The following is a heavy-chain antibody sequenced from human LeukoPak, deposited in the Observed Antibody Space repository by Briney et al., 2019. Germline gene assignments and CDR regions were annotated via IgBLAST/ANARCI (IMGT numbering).Heavy chain of an antibody. V-gene: IGHV3-66*01. CDR3: ARDLREDVVVVAAPYYYYYGMDV. CDR2: IHSGGST. J-gene: IGHJ6*02. Sequence: QSGGSLRLSCAASGFTFSSYAMSWVRQAPGKGLEWVSVIHSGGSTYYADSVKGRFTISRDNSKNTLYLQMNSLRAEDTAVYYCARDLREDVVVVAAPYYYYYGMDVWGQGTTVTVSS. D-gene: IGHD2-15*01. CDR1: GFTFSSYA.